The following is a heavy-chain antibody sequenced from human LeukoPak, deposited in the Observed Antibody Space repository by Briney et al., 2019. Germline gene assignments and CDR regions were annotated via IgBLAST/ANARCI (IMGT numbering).Heavy chain of an antibody. J-gene: IGHJ4*02. CDR3: ARDNDFDY. CDR1: GYTLTELS. Sequence: PEASVKVSCKVSGYTLTELSMHWVRQAPGKGLEWMGGFDPEDGETIYAQKFQGRVTMTRDMSTSTVYMELSSLRSEDTAVYYCARDNDFDYWGQGTLVTVSS. V-gene: IGHV1-24*01. D-gene: IGHD2-8*01. CDR2: FDPEDGET.